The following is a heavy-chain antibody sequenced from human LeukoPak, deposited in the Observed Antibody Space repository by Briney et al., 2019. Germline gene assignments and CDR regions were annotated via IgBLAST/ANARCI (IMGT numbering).Heavy chain of an antibody. CDR3: ARAPRYSSSWYGRTPGGYFDY. CDR2: IIPIFGTA. J-gene: IGHJ4*02. CDR1: GGTFSSYA. Sequence: ASVKVSCKASGGTFSSYAISWVRQAPGQGLEWMGGIIPIFGTANYAQKFQGRVTITADESTSTAYMELSSLRSEDTAVYYCARAPRYSSSWYGRTPGGYFDYWGQGTLVTVSS. D-gene: IGHD6-13*01. V-gene: IGHV1-69*13.